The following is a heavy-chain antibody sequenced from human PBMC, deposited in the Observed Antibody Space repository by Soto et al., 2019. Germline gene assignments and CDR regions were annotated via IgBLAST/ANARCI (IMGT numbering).Heavy chain of an antibody. CDR3: ARDQIAAPGHYYYGMDV. J-gene: IGHJ6*02. Sequence: SETLSLTCAVSGGSISSSNWWSWIRQPPGKGLEWIGYIYYSGSTNYNPSLKSRVTISVDTSKNQFSLKLSSVTAADTAVYYCARDQIAAPGHYYYGMDVWGQGTTVTVSS. CDR1: GGSISSSNW. D-gene: IGHD6-13*01. V-gene: IGHV4-61*01. CDR2: IYYSGST.